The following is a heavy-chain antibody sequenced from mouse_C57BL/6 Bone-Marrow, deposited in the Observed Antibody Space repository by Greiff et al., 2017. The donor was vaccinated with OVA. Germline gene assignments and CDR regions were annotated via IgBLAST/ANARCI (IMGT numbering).Heavy chain of an antibody. Sequence: VQRVESGGGLVKPGGSLKLSCAASGFTFSSYAMSWVRQTPEKRLEWVATISDGGSYTYYPDNVKGRFTISRDNAKNNLYLQMSHLKSEDTAMYYCARVIYYDYDGHVWCTGTTVTVSS. CDR3: ARVIYYDYDGHV. V-gene: IGHV5-4*01. D-gene: IGHD2-4*01. CDR2: ISDGGSYT. J-gene: IGHJ1*03. CDR1: GFTFSSYA.